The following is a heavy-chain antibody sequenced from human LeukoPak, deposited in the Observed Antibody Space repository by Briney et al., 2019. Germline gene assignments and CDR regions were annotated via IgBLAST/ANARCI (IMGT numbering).Heavy chain of an antibody. CDR2: ISSSSSTI. CDR1: GFTFRSYS. CDR3: ARDLSYPTGH. Sequence: PGGSLRLSCAASGFTFRSYSMNWVRQAPGKGLEWVSYISSSSSTIYYADSVKGRFTISRDNAKTSLYLQMNSLRAEDTAVYYCARDLSYPTGHWGQGTLVTVSS. D-gene: IGHD1-14*01. V-gene: IGHV3-48*04. J-gene: IGHJ4*02.